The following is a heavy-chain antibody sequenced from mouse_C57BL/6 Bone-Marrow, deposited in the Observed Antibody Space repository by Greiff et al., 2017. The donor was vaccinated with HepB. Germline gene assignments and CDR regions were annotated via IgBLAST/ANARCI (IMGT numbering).Heavy chain of an antibody. CDR3: TTYYPYYFDY. V-gene: IGHV14-4*01. J-gene: IGHJ2*01. CDR1: GFNIKDDY. D-gene: IGHD1-1*01. CDR2: IDPENGDT. Sequence: VQLQQSGAELVRPGASVKLSCTASGFNIKDDYMHWVKQRPEQGLEGIGWIDPENGDTEYASKFQGKATITADTSSNTAYLQLSSLTSEDTAVYYCTTYYPYYFDYWGQGTTLTVSS.